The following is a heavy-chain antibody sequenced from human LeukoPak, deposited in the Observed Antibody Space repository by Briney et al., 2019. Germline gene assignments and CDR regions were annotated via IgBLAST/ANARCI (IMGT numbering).Heavy chain of an antibody. J-gene: IGHJ4*02. CDR1: GFTLSPYS. V-gene: IGHV3-15*01. CDR3: SRNADHDW. CDR2: IKRQTEGWAK. D-gene: IGHD1-14*01. Sequence: GGSLRLSCAASGFTLSPYSMDWVRQTPEKGLEWVARIKRQTEGWAKDYAAPVKGRFTISRDDSKNTVYLQMNNLEIEDTAVYFCSRNADHDWWGQGTLVTVSS.